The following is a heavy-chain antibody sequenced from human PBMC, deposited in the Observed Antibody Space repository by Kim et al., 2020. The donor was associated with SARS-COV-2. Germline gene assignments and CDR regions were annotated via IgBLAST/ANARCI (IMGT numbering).Heavy chain of an antibody. Sequence: GGSLRLSCAASGFSFSNAWMSWVRQAPGKGLEWVGRVKSKTDGGTAEYAAPVKGRFTVSRDDSKNTLYLQMDSLKSEDTAVYYCSTLPHCTTTSCSDAFDFWGQGTMVTVSS. CDR1: GFSFSNAW. J-gene: IGHJ3*01. V-gene: IGHV3-15*01. D-gene: IGHD2-2*01. CDR2: VKSKTDGGTA. CDR3: STLPHCTTTSCSDAFDF.